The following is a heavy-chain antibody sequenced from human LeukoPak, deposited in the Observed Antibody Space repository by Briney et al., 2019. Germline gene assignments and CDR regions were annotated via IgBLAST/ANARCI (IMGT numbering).Heavy chain of an antibody. D-gene: IGHD3-10*01. CDR3: ARGRGYYGSGSLFE. Sequence: KPSETLSLTCTVSGGSISSGDYYWSWIRQHPGKGLEWIGYIYYSGSTYYNPSLKSRVTISVDTSKNQFSLKLSSVTAADTAVYYCARGRGYYGSGSLFEWGQGTLVTVSS. V-gene: IGHV4-31*03. CDR2: IYYSGST. CDR1: GGSISSGDYY. J-gene: IGHJ4*02.